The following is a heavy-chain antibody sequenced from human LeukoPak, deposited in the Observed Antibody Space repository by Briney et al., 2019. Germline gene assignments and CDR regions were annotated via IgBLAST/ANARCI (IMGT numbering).Heavy chain of an antibody. V-gene: IGHV3-48*01. D-gene: IGHD6-6*01. Sequence: PGGSLRLSCAASGFTFSSYSMNWVRQAPGKGLEWVSYISSSSSTIYYADSVKGRFTISRDKAKNSLYLQMNSLRAEDTAVYYCAKGTARRYFDYWGQGTLVTVSS. CDR1: GFTFSSYS. J-gene: IGHJ4*02. CDR2: ISSSSSTI. CDR3: AKGTARRYFDY.